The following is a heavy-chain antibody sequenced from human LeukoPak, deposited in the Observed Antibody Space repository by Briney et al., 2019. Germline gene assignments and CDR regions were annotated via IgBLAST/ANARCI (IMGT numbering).Heavy chain of an antibody. J-gene: IGHJ4*02. V-gene: IGHV1-3*01. D-gene: IGHD3-16*01. CDR3: ARDRFAITFGGVTYPHY. CDR2: INAGNGNT. CDR1: GYTFSSYA. Sequence: ASVKVSCKASGYTFSSYAMHWVRQAPGQRLEWMGWINAGNGNTKYSQKFQGRVTITRDTSASTAYMELSSLRSEDTAVYYCARDRFAITFGGVTYPHYWGQGTLVTVSS.